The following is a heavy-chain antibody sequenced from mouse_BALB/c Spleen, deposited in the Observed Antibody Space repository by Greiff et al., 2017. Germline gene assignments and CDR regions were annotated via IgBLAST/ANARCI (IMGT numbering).Heavy chain of an antibody. CDR3: ARERERILGMDY. Sequence: EVQRVESGGDLVKPGGSLKLSCAASGFTFSSYGMSWVHQTPDKRLEWVATISSGGSYTYYPDSVKGRFTISRDNAKNTLYLQMSSLKSEDTAMYYCARERERILGMDYWGQGTSVTVSS. CDR2: ISSGGSYT. CDR1: GFTFSSYG. V-gene: IGHV5-6*01. J-gene: IGHJ4*01.